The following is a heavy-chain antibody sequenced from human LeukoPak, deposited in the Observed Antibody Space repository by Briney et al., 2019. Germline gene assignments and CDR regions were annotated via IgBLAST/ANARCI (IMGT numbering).Heavy chain of an antibody. D-gene: IGHD3-10*01. CDR2: IYSSGST. CDR1: GGSIRGYY. V-gene: IGHV4-59*01. CDR3: ARVFDSGSQAYFYYMDV. Sequence: SETLSLTCNVSGGSIRGYYWSWIRQPPGKGLEWIGYIYSSGSTNYNPSLKSRVTMSVDTSKNQFSLKVSSVTAADTAVYYCARVFDSGSQAYFYYMDVWGKGTTVTIFS. J-gene: IGHJ6*03.